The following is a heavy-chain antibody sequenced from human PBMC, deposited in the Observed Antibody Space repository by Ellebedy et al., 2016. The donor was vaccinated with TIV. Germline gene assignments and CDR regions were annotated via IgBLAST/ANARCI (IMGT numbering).Heavy chain of an antibody. CDR3: ARRSSRNVMDV. CDR2: TYYRSKWYN. CDR1: GDSVSSNSAG. J-gene: IGHJ6*02. D-gene: IGHD6-13*01. V-gene: IGHV6-1*01. Sequence: SQTLSLTCAISGDSVSSNSAGWNWIRQSPSRGLEWLGRTYYRSKWYNDYAVSVKSRITINPDSSKNQFSLQLNSVTPDDTAVYYCARRSSRNVMDVWGQGTTVTVSS.